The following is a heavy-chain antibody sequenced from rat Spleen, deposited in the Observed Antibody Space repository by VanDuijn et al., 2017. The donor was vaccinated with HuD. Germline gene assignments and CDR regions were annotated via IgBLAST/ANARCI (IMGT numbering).Heavy chain of an antibody. V-gene: IGHV5-29*01. D-gene: IGHD1-1*01. CDR3: ARHPDYSNYFDY. CDR1: GFTFSDYY. J-gene: IGHJ2*01. Sequence: EVQLVESDGGLVQPGRSLKLSCAASGFTFSDYYMAWVRQAPTKGLEWVATISSDGGSTYYRDSVKGRFTISRDNAKSTLSLQMDSLRSEDTATYYCARHPDYSNYFDYWGQGVMVTVSS. CDR2: ISSDGGST.